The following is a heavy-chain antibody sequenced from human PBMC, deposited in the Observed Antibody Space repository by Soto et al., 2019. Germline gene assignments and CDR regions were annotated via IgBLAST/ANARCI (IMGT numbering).Heavy chain of an antibody. V-gene: IGHV1-18*01. D-gene: IGHD5-12*01. Sequence: QVQLVQSGAEVKKPGASVKVSCKASGYTFTRSGISWVRQAPGQGLEWMGWISTYNGDTNYAQTFQGRVTMTTDTSTSTVHMEVRSLRSDDTAVYYCAREGVATYYYYVMDVWGQGTPVTVSS. J-gene: IGHJ6*02. CDR1: GYTFTRSG. CDR3: AREGVATYYYYVMDV. CDR2: ISTYNGDT.